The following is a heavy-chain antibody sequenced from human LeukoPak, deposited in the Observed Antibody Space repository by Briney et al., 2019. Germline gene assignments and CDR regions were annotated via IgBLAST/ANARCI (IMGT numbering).Heavy chain of an antibody. Sequence: PGGSLRLSCSASGFTFSSFAMHWVRQAPGKGLEYVAAISRNGGSTYYADSVKGRFTISRDNSKNTLYLQMSSLRAEDTAVYYCAREGEYYYGSGSYSTRYYYYGMDVWGQGTTVTVSS. CDR3: AREGEYYYGSGSYSTRYYYYGMDV. CDR2: ISRNGGST. D-gene: IGHD3-10*01. CDR1: GFTFSSFA. J-gene: IGHJ6*02. V-gene: IGHV3-64D*09.